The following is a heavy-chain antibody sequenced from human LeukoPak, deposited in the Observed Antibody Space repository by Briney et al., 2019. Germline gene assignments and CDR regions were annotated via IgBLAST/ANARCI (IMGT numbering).Heavy chain of an antibody. CDR2: TKSDGST. CDR1: GFTFSTYW. J-gene: IGHJ1*01. Sequence: GGSLTLSCAASGFTFSTYWMHWVGQAPGKGLVWVSRTKSDGSTNYADSVKDQFTISRDNAKNTVSLQMKSLRPEATGVYYCARAPSEIGGYYPEYFRHWGKGTLVTASS. D-gene: IGHD3-22*01. CDR3: ARAPSEIGGYYPEYFRH. V-gene: IGHV3-74*01.